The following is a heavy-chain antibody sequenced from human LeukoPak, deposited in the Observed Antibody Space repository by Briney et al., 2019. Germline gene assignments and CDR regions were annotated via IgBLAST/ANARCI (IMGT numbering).Heavy chain of an antibody. CDR3: ARETRGAAGLFDY. D-gene: IGHD6-13*01. J-gene: IGHJ4*02. CDR1: GYTFTSYD. V-gene: IGHV1-69*13. CDR2: IIPIFGTA. Sequence: SVKVSCKASGYTFTSYDINWVRQATGQGLEWMGGIIPIFGTATYAQKFQGRVTITADESTSTAYMELSSLRSEDTAVYYCARETRGAAGLFDYWGQGTLVTVSS.